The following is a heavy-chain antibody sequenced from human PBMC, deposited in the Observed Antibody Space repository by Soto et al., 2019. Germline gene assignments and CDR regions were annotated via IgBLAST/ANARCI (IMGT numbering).Heavy chain of an antibody. CDR1: GGSIRSYY. J-gene: IGHJ6*02. Sequence: QVQLQQSGPGLVKPSETLSLTCTVSGGSIRSYYWSWIRQPAGQALEWIGRIYTSGTTNYNPSLHSRVTILLDTTKNHFSLDLSSVAAADTAVYYCAREGSSGFGMDVWGQGTTVTVSS. CDR3: AREGSSGFGMDV. D-gene: IGHD6-25*01. V-gene: IGHV4-4*07. CDR2: IYTSGTT.